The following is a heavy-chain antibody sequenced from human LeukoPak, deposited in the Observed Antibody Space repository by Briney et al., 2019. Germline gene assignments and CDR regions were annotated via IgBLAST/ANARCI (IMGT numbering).Heavy chain of an antibody. CDR3: ARGAKGIVVVPAARDWFDP. D-gene: IGHD2-2*01. CDR1: GYTFTGYY. V-gene: IGHV1-2*02. CDR2: INPNSGGT. J-gene: IGHJ5*02. Sequence: ASVKVSCKASGYTFTGYYMHWVRQAPGQGLEWMGWINPNSGGTNYAQKFQGRVTMTRDTSISTAYMELSRLRSDDTAVYYCARGAKGIVVVPAARDWFDPWGQGTLVTVSS.